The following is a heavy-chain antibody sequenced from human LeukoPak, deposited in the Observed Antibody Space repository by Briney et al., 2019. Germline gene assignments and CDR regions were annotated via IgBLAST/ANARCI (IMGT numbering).Heavy chain of an antibody. J-gene: IGHJ6*02. Sequence: SETLSLTCTVSGGSVSSGSYYWSWIRQPPGKGLEWIGYIYYSGSTNYNPSLKSRVTISVDTSKNQFSLKLSSVTAADTAVYYCARDRSGWYEPYYYYYYGMDVWGQGTTVTVSS. CDR1: GGSVSSGSYY. V-gene: IGHV4-61*01. CDR2: IYYSGST. D-gene: IGHD6-19*01. CDR3: ARDRSGWYEPYYYYYYGMDV.